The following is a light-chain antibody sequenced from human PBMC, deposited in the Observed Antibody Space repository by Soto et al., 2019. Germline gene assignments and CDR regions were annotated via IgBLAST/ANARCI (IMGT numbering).Light chain of an antibody. Sequence: SAIRQPPSACGSPGQSFTVSCTGTSSDIGDTHYVSWYQQHPGKAPKLIVYEVSKRPSGVPDRFSGSKSGNTASLTVSGLLAEAEGDYYCSSYSCRDTVVLGIGTDVTVL. J-gene: IGLJ1*01. V-gene: IGLV2-8*01. CDR3: SSYSCRDTVV. CDR1: SSDIGDTHY. CDR2: EVS.